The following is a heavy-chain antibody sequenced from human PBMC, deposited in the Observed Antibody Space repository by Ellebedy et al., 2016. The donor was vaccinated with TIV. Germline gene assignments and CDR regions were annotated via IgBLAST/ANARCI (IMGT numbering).Heavy chain of an antibody. D-gene: IGHD3/OR15-3a*01. CDR3: ARDWSWTFDY. CDR1: GFTFSSYW. Sequence: GESLKISXAASGFTFSSYWMHWVRQAPGKGLVWVSRINSDGSSTSYADSVKGRFTISRDNAKNTLYLQMNSLRAEDTAVYYCARDWSWTFDYWGQGTLVTVSS. V-gene: IGHV3-74*01. J-gene: IGHJ4*02. CDR2: INSDGSST.